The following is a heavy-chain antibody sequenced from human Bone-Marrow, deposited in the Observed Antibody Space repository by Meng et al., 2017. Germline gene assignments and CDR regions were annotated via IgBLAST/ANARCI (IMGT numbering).Heavy chain of an antibody. CDR2: IYPGDSDT. Sequence: GESLKISCKGSGYSFTSYWIGWVRQMPGKGLEWMGIIYPGDSDTRYSPSFQGQVTISADKSISTAYLQWSSLKASDTAMYYCARLLYYDILTGYYMGYFDYWGQGTLVTVPQ. J-gene: IGHJ4*02. D-gene: IGHD3-9*01. CDR1: GYSFTSYW. V-gene: IGHV5-51*01. CDR3: ARLLYYDILTGYYMGYFDY.